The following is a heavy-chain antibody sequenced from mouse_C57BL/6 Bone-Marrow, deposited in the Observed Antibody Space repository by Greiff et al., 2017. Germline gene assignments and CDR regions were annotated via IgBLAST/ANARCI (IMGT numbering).Heavy chain of an antibody. Sequence: QVQLKESGAELARPGASVKLSCKASGYTFTSYGISWVKQRTGQGLEWIGEIYPRSGNTYYNEKFKGKATLTADKSYSTAYMELRSLTSEDSAFYFCARGGYYGSWFAYWVQGTLVTVSA. CDR1: GYTFTSYG. D-gene: IGHD1-1*01. V-gene: IGHV1-81*01. CDR3: ARGGYYGSWFAY. CDR2: IYPRSGNT. J-gene: IGHJ3*01.